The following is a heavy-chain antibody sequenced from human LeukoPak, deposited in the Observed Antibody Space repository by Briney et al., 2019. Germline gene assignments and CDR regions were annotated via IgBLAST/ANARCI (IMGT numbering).Heavy chain of an antibody. D-gene: IGHD5-18*01. CDR3: ASLVGDTAILNPGYYYYGMDV. V-gene: IGHV4-4*02. Sequence: SGTLSLTCAVSGGSISSSNWWSWVRQPPGKGLEWIGEIYHSGSTNYNPSLKSRVTISVDKSKNQFSLKLSSVTAADTAVYYCASLVGDTAILNPGYYYYGMDVWGQGTTVTVSS. CDR1: GGSISSSNW. J-gene: IGHJ6*02. CDR2: IYHSGST.